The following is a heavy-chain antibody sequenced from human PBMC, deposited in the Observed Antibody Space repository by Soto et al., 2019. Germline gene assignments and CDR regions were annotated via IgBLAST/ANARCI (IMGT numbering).Heavy chain of an antibody. D-gene: IGHD5-18*01. J-gene: IGHJ6*02. V-gene: IGHV3-33*01. CDR1: TFTFSNHC. Sequence: QLVESGGGVVQPGGSLTLSCSATPSTFTFSNHCLHWVRQTPGTGQEWLAVIWFDAGRTDYADSVKGRVTISRNNSDNTLYLQMKSRDDEDTGDYYGASSGRGDCTSMVRYFNCALDVWGQGTTVAVSS. CDR2: IWFDAGRT. CDR3: ASSGRGDCTSMVRYFNCALDV.